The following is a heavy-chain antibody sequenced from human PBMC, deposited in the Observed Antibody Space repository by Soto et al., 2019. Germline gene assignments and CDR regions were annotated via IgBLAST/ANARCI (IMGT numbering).Heavy chain of an antibody. Sequence: PGGSLRLSCAASGFTVSSNYMSWVRQAPGKGLEWVSVIYSGGSTYYADSVKGRFTISRHNSKNTLYLQMNSLRAEDTAVYYCERDKYFWSGYYTHGYYMDVWGKGTTGTVSS. D-gene: IGHD3-3*01. J-gene: IGHJ6*03. CDR1: GFTVSSNY. V-gene: IGHV3-53*04. CDR3: ERDKYFWSGYYTHGYYMDV. CDR2: IYSGGST.